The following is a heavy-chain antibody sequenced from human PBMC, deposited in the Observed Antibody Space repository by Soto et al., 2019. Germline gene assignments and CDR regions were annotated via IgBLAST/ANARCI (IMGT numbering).Heavy chain of an antibody. J-gene: IGHJ6*02. V-gene: IGHV1-2*02. CDR3: AIRQQRYCSSTRCYPGYYYGMDV. CDR1: GYTFTGYY. Sequence: GASVEVSCKASGYTFTGYYMHWVRQAPGQGLEWMGWINPNSGGTNYAQKFQGRVTMTRDTSISTAYMELSRLRSDDTAVYYCAIRQQRYCSSTRCYPGYYYGMDVWGQGPTVPVSS. D-gene: IGHD2-2*01. CDR2: INPNSGGT.